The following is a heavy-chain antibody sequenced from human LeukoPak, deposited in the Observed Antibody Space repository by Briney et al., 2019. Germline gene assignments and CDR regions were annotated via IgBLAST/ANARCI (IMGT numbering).Heavy chain of an antibody. J-gene: IGHJ6*03. D-gene: IGHD2-2*01. Sequence: SETLSLTCTVSGGSISSYYWSWIRQPPGKGLEWIGYIYYSGSTNYNPSLKSRVTISVDTSKNQFSLKLSSVTAADTAVYYCARLRPDIVVVPPGAYMDVWGKGTTVTVAS. CDR1: GGSISSYY. CDR3: ARLRPDIVVVPPGAYMDV. CDR2: IYYSGST. V-gene: IGHV4-59*01.